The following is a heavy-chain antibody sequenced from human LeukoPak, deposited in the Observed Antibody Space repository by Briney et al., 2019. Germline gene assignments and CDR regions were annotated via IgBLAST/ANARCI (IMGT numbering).Heavy chain of an antibody. CDR2: IIPIFGTA. CDR1: GGTFSSYA. V-gene: IGHV1-69*05. Sequence: SVKVSCKASGGTFSSYAISWVRQAPGQGLGWMGGIIPIFGTANYAQKFQGRVTITTDESTSTAYMELSSLRSEDTAVYYCAKSIAARPGYYYYMDVWGKGTTVTVSS. CDR3: AKSIAARPGYYYYMDV. D-gene: IGHD6-6*01. J-gene: IGHJ6*03.